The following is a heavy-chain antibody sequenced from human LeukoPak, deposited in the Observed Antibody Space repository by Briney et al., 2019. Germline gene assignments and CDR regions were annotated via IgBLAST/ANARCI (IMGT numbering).Heavy chain of an antibody. CDR1: GYSFTTYA. Sequence: ASVKVSCKASGYSFTTYAMNWVRQAPGQGLEWMGWIDTNTGNPTYAQGFTGRFVFSLDTSVSTAYLQINSLKPEDTALYYCTRGHTTGYSRNEFWGQGTLVTVSS. V-gene: IGHV7-4-1*02. CDR3: TRGHTTGYSRNEF. D-gene: IGHD5-12*01. CDR2: IDTNTGNP. J-gene: IGHJ4*02.